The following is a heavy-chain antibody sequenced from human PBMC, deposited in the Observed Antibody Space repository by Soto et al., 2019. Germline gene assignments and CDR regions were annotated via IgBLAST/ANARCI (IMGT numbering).Heavy chain of an antibody. J-gene: IGHJ6*03. V-gene: IGHV6-1*01. CDR1: WDSVSSNSAA. CDR3: ARGSWDDVTGHYYMDV. D-gene: IGHD1-1*01. CDR2: TYYRSKWYI. Sequence: SQTLSLTCDISWDSVSSNSAAWNWIRQTPSRGLEWLGRTYYRSKWYINYAVSAKSRITVNPDTSKNQFSLQLNSVTPEDTAVYYCARGSWDDVTGHYYMDVWGKGTTVTVSS.